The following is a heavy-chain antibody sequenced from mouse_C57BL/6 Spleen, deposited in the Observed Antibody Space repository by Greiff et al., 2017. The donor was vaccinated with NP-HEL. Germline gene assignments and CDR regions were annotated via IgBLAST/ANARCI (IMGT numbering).Heavy chain of an antibody. V-gene: IGHV1-15*01. J-gene: IGHJ3*01. D-gene: IGHD4-1*01. CDR3: TRWELGRIGFAY. CDR1: GYTFTDYE. Sequence: QVQLQQSGAELVRPGASVTLSCKASGYTFTDYEMHWVKQTPVHGLEWIGAIDPETGGTAYNQKFKGKAILTADKSSSTAYMELRSLTSEDSAVYYCTRWELGRIGFAYWGQGTLVTVSA. CDR2: IDPETGGT.